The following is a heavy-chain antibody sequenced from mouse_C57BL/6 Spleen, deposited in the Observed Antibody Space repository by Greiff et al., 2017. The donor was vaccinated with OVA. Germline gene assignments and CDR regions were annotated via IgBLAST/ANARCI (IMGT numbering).Heavy chain of an antibody. CDR3: ARGASNYYGSTFDY. D-gene: IGHD1-1*01. V-gene: IGHV3-6*01. Sequence: VQLKESGPGLVKPSQSLSLTCSVTGYSITSGYYWNWIRQFPGNKLEWMGYISYDGSNNYNPSLKNRISITRDTSKNQFFLKLNSVTTEDTATYYCARGASNYYGSTFDYWGQGTTLTVSS. CDR2: ISYDGSN. CDR1: GYSITSGYY. J-gene: IGHJ2*01.